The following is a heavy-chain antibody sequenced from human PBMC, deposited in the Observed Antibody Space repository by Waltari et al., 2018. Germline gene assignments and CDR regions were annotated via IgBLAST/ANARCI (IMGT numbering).Heavy chain of an antibody. J-gene: IGHJ3*02. CDR3: ARDQWFAFDI. CDR2: IKKDGGEE. D-gene: IGHD3-22*01. Sequence: EVQLVESGGGLVQPGGSMRLSCAASGFTLSSYWMSWGRQAPGKGLEWVANIKKDGGEEYYVDSVRGRFTISRDNAKNSLFLQMNSLRPEDTAVYYCARDQWFAFDIWGQGTMVTVSS. CDR1: GFTLSSYW. V-gene: IGHV3-7*01.